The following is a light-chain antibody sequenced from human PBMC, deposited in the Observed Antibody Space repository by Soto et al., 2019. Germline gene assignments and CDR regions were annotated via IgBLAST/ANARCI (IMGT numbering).Light chain of an antibody. Sequence: QSVLTQPPSASGSPGQSVTISCTGTSSDVGGYNYVSWYQQHPGKAPKLMIYEVSKRTSGVPDRFSGSKSGNTASLTVSGLQAEDEADYYCSSYAGSNKSVVFGGGTKLTVL. CDR2: EVS. J-gene: IGLJ2*01. V-gene: IGLV2-8*01. CDR1: SSDVGGYNY. CDR3: SSYAGSNKSVV.